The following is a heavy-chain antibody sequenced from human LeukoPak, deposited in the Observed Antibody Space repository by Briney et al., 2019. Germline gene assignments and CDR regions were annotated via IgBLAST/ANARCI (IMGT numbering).Heavy chain of an antibody. CDR2: MNPNSGNT. CDR3: ARGPGYDSSGYHLFDC. CDR1: VYTFTSYD. Sequence: GASVKVSCKASVYTFTSYDINCVRQTTGQGLEWMGWMNPNSGNTGYAQKFQGRVTMTRNTSIRTAYMELSSLRSEDTAVYYCARGPGYDSSGYHLFDCWGQGILVTVSS. V-gene: IGHV1-8*01. J-gene: IGHJ4*02. D-gene: IGHD3-22*01.